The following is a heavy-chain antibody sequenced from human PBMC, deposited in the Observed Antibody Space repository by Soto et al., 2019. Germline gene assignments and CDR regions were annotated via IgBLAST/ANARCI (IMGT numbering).Heavy chain of an antibody. CDR2: IYPGDSDT. CDR3: ARRISAADIRNYGMDV. D-gene: IGHD6-25*01. J-gene: IGHJ6*02. Sequence: GESLKISCKGSGYSFTTYWIGWVRQMPGKGLEWMGIIYPGDSDTRYSPSFQGQVIISADKSISTAYLQWSSLKASDTAMYYCARRISAADIRNYGMDVWGQGTTVTVSS. CDR1: GYSFTTYW. V-gene: IGHV5-51*01.